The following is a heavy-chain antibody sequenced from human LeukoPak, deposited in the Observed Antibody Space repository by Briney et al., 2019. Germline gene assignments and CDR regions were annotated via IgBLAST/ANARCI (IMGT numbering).Heavy chain of an antibody. CDR2: IYYSGST. CDR1: GGSISSYY. J-gene: IGHJ6*02. V-gene: IGHV4-59*08. Sequence: SETLSLTCTVSGGSISSYYWSWIRQPPGKGLEWIGYIYYSGSTNYNPSLKSRVTISVGTSKNQFSLKLSSVTAADTAVYYCARHMHYYYYGMDVWGQGTTVTVSS. CDR3: ARHMHYYYYGMDV.